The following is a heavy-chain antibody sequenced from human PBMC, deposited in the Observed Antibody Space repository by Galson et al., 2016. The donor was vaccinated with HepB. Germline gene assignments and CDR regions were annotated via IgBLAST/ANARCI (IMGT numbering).Heavy chain of an antibody. J-gene: IGHJ4*02. Sequence: SLRLSCAASGFTFGIYAMHWVRQAPGKGLEWVALIPYDGSSQYYADSVGGRFTISRDNSKNTLYLQMDSLRPEDTAVYYCAKNDILAGYSAFDYWGQGTLVTVSS. V-gene: IGHV3-30-3*01. CDR3: AKNDILAGYSAFDY. D-gene: IGHD3-9*01. CDR2: IPYDGSSQ. CDR1: GFTFGIYA.